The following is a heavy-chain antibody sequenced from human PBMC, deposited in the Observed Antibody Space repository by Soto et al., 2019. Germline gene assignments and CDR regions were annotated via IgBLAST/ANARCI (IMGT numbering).Heavy chain of an antibody. CDR3: ARVDSVAPYYFDY. CDR1: GFTFSSYA. CDR2: ISYDGSNK. Sequence: QVQLVESGGGVVQPGRSLRLSCAASGFTFSSYAMHWVRQAPGKGLEWVAVISYDGSNKYYADSVKGRFTISRDNSKNTLYLQMNSLRAEDTDVYYCARVDSVAPYYFDYWGQGTLVTVSS. J-gene: IGHJ4*02. V-gene: IGHV3-30-3*01. D-gene: IGHD5-12*01.